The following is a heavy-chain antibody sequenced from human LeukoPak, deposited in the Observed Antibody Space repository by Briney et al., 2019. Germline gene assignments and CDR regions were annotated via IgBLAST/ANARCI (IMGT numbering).Heavy chain of an antibody. D-gene: IGHD1-26*01. CDR2: MFRTGST. CDR3: AGRYYYYYMDV. CDR1: GVSITSGNHY. V-gene: IGHV4-61*09. J-gene: IGHJ6*03. Sequence: PSETLSLTCTVSGVSITSGNHYWAWIRQSAGKGLEWIGHMFRTGSTNYNPSLKNRVTISADTSKKEFSLKMTSVIAADTAVYYCAGRYYYYYMDVWGKGTTVTVSS.